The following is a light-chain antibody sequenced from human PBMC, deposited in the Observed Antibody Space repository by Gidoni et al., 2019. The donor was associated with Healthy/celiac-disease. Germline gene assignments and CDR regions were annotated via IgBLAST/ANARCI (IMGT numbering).Light chain of an antibody. Sequence: ELVLTPSPGTLSLSPGERATLSCRASQSVSSSYLAWYQQKPGQAPRLLIYGASSRATGLPDRFSGSGSGTDFTLTISRLEPEDFAVYYYQQYGSSPFTFGPGTKVDIK. CDR3: QQYGSSPFT. J-gene: IGKJ3*01. V-gene: IGKV3-20*01. CDR2: GAS. CDR1: QSVSSSY.